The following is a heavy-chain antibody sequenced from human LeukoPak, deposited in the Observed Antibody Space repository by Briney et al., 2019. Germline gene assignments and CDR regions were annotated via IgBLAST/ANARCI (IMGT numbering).Heavy chain of an antibody. D-gene: IGHD2-2*01. Sequence: PGGSLRLSCAASGFTFSSYGMSWVRQAPGKRLEWVSAIRGSGGGTYYADSVKGRFTISRDNSKNPLYLQMNSLRSEDTAVYYCAISGYCSSTSCSDAFDIWGQGTMVTVSS. CDR1: GFTFSSYG. V-gene: IGHV3-23*01. CDR2: IRGSGGGT. J-gene: IGHJ3*02. CDR3: AISGYCSSTSCSDAFDI.